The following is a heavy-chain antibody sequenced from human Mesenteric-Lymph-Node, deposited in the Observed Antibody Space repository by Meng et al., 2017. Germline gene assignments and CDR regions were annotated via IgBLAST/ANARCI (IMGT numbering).Heavy chain of an antibody. CDR3: ASSDYYRSDY. Sequence: QVQLQKGGAGLLKPSDTLSLTCTVSSGSISSTYSCGWVRQPPGKGLEWIGETSHSGSTNYSPSLKSRVTISLDKSKNQLSLKLNSVTAADTAVYYCASSDYYRSDYWGQGTLVTVSS. J-gene: IGHJ4*02. CDR1: SGSISSTYS. V-gene: IGHV4/OR15-8*03. D-gene: IGHD3-22*01. CDR2: TSHSGST.